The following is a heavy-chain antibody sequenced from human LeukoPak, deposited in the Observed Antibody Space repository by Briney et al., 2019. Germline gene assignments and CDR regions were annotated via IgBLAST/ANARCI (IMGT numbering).Heavy chain of an antibody. V-gene: IGHV3-33*01. D-gene: IGHD4-11*01. J-gene: IGHJ4*01. CDR2: IWSDGTNT. Sequence: GRSLRLSCATSGFIFGHYGMHWVRQAPGKGLEWVAVIWSDGTNTFYAGSVKGRFTISRDNSQKTVFLQMNSLRGDDTATYYCARDAQRGFDYSNSLEYWGHGTLVTVSS. CDR3: ARDAQRGFDYSNSLEY. CDR1: GFIFGHYG.